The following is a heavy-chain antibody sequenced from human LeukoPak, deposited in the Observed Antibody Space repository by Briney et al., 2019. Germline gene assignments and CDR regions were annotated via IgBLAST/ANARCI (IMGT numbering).Heavy chain of an antibody. V-gene: IGHV4-59*12. J-gene: IGHJ4*02. D-gene: IGHD3-10*01. CDR3: AREGSNYYGSGSRFDY. CDR2: IYYSGST. Sequence: SSETLSLTCTVSGGSISSYYWSWIRQPPGKGLEWIGYIYYSGSTYYNPSLKSRVTISVDTSKNQFSLKLSSVTAADTVVYYCAREGSNYYGSGSRFDYWGQGTLVTVSS. CDR1: GGSISSYY.